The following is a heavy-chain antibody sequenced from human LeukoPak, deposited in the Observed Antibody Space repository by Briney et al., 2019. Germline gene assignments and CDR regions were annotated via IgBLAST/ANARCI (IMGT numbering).Heavy chain of an antibody. J-gene: IGHJ6*02. CDR2: ISYDGSNK. V-gene: IGHV3-30*18. CDR3: PKDQGGGYCSTTSCYYYGMDV. Sequence: PGKSLRLSCAASGFTFSSYGMHWVRRAPGKGLEWVAVISYDGSNKYYADSVKGRFTISRDNSKNTLYLQMNSLRAEDTAVYYCPKDQGGGYCSTTSCYYYGMDVWGQGTTVTVSS. D-gene: IGHD2-2*01. CDR1: GFTFSSYG.